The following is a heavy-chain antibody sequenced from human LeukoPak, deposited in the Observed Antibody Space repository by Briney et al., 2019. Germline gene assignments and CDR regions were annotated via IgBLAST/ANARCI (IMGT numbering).Heavy chain of an antibody. CDR1: GGTFSSYA. J-gene: IGHJ4*02. CDR2: IIPIFGTA. CDR3: ARERSLDDYGDSAWDY. V-gene: IGHV1-69*13. Sequence: ASVKVSCKASGGTFSSYAISWVRQAPGQGLEWMGWIIPIFGTADYAQKFQGRVTITADESTSTAYMELSSLRSEDTAVYYRARERSLDDYGDSAWDYWGQGTLVTVSS. D-gene: IGHD4-17*01.